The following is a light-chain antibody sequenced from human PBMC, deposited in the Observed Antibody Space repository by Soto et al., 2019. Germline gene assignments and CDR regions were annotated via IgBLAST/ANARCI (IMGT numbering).Light chain of an antibody. CDR2: QAS. CDR3: QQYSTYLWT. Sequence: DIQMTQSPSTLSASVGDRVTMTCRASQSIRTWLAWYQQKPGKAPRLLMYQASSLKSGVPSRFSGSGSETDFTLTINSLQPDDTATYFCQQYSTYLWTFGQGTKVDVK. V-gene: IGKV1-5*03. CDR1: QSIRTW. J-gene: IGKJ1*01.